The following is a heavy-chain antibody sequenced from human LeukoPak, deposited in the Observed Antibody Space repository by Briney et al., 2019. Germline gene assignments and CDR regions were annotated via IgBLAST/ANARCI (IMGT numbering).Heavy chain of an antibody. J-gene: IGHJ3*02. V-gene: IGHV3-53*01. CDR2: IYSGGST. D-gene: IGHD6-13*01. CDR3: ARENRYSSSWSRGAFDI. Sequence: GGSLRLSCAASGFTVSSNYMSWVRQAPGKGLERVSVIYSGGSTYYADSVKGRFTISRDNSKNTLYLQMNSLRAEDTAVYYCARENRYSSSWSRGAFDIWGQGTMVTVSS. CDR1: GFTVSSNY.